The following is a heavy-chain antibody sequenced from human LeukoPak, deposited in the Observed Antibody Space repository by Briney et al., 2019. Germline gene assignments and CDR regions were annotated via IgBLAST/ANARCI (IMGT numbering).Heavy chain of an antibody. D-gene: IGHD3-16*01. CDR3: ARARSVSDY. V-gene: IGHV1-18*01. CDR2: ISAYNGNT. CDR1: GGTFSNYA. Sequence: ASVKVSCKASGGTFSNYAISWVRQAPGQGLEWMGWISAYNGNTNYAQKLQGRVTMTTDTSTRIAYMELRSLRSDDTAVYFCARARSVSDYWGQGTLVTVSS. J-gene: IGHJ4*02.